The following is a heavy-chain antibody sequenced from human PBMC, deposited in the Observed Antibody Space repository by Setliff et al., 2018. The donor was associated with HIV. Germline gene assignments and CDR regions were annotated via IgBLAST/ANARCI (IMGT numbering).Heavy chain of an antibody. J-gene: IGHJ6*03. V-gene: IGHV4-61*05. Sequence: SGPLSLTRTVSGGSISSSSYYWGCIRQPPGKGLDWIGYIYTSGSVNYNPSLKSRVTMSVDTSKNQFSLKLSSVTAADTAVYYCARDGSGSSYYYYYMDVWGKGTTVTV. CDR2: IYTSGSV. CDR1: GGSISSSSYY. D-gene: IGHD3-10*01. CDR3: ARDGSGSSYYYYYMDV.